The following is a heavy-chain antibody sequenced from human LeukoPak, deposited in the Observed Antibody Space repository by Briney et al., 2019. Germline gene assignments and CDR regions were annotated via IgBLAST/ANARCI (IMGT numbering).Heavy chain of an antibody. CDR2: IYYSGST. CDR1: DGTIRSYY. J-gene: IGHJ4*02. V-gene: IGHV4-31*03. Sequence: SETLSLTCNVSDGTIRSYYWSWIRQHPGKGLEWIGYIYYSGSTYYNPSLKSRVTISVDTSKNQFSLKLSSVTAADTAVYYCARDNVREDYFDYWGQGTLVTVSS. CDR3: ARDNVREDYFDY.